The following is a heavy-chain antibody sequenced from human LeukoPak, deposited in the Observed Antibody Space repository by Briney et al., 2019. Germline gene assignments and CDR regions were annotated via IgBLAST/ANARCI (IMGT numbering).Heavy chain of an antibody. D-gene: IGHD3-22*01. CDR1: GYTFTSYG. CDR3: ARDVPYYDSSGYPLPDYFDY. J-gene: IGHJ4*02. V-gene: IGHV1-18*01. Sequence: ASVKVSCKASGYTFTSYGISWVRQAPGQGLEWMGWISAYNGNTNYAQKLQGRVTITTDTSTSTAYMELRSLRSDDTAVYYCARDVPYYDSSGYPLPDYFDYWGQGTLVTVSS. CDR2: ISAYNGNT.